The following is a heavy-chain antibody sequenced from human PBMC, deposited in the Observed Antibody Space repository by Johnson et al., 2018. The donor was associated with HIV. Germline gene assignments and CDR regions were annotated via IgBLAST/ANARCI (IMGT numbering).Heavy chain of an antibody. CDR3: ARDLRGAFDI. Sequence: QVQLVESGGGLVQPGGSLRLSCAASGFTFSSYAMHWVRQAPGKGLEWVAVISYDGSKKYKAEDGKGRFTISRDNAKNTLYLQMNSLRAEDTAVYYCARDLRGAFDIWGQGTMVAVSS. J-gene: IGHJ3*02. CDR1: GFTFSSYA. V-gene: IGHV3-30-3*01. CDR2: ISYDGSKK.